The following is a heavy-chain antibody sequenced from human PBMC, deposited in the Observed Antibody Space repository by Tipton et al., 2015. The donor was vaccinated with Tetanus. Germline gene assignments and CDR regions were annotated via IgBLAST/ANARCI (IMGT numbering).Heavy chain of an antibody. CDR3: ASGSSIRHGLDV. J-gene: IGHJ6*02. D-gene: IGHD2-2*01. CDR1: GYSFSSND. Sequence: QSGAEVKKPGAAVKVSCKTSGYSFSSNDINWVRQAAGQGFEWMGWMNPYTGNTGYAPKFQGRVTMTTNTSITTAFMEVASLTYEDTAVYYCASGSSIRHGLDVWGHGTSVTVSS. V-gene: IGHV1-8*01. CDR2: MNPYTGNT.